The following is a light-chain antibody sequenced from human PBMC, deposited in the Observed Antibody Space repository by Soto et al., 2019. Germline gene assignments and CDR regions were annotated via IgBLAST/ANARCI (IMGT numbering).Light chain of an antibody. Sequence: QSALTQPASVSGSPGQSITISCTGTSSDVGAYNYVSWYQQHPGKAPKLIIHEVTDRPSGISYRFSGSKSGNTASLTISGLQAEDEADYYCTSYTCDNTHDVFGTGTKLTVL. CDR2: EVT. CDR1: SSDVGAYNY. CDR3: TSYTCDNTHDV. J-gene: IGLJ1*01. V-gene: IGLV2-14*01.